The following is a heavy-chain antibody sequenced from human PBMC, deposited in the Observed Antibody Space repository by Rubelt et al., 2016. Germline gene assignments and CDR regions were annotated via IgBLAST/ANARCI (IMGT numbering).Heavy chain of an antibody. D-gene: IGHD5-18*01. V-gene: IGHV1-46*03. CDR1: GYTFTSYF. CDR2: FNPSGGGA. CDR3: ARDLYTYGYFDY. J-gene: IGHJ4*02. Sequence: QVQLVQSGAEVKKAGASVKVSCKASGYTFTSYFIHWVRQAPGQGLEWMGRFNPSGGGASYAQKFQGRVTMNKETSTSTVYMEMSSLRPEDTAVYYCARDLYTYGYFDYWGQGTLVTVSS.